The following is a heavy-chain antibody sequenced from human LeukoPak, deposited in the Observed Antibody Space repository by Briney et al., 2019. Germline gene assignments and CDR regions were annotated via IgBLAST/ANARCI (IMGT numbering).Heavy chain of an antibody. D-gene: IGHD3-22*01. CDR1: GFTFDDYA. Sequence: GRSLRLSCAASGFTFDDYAMHWVRQAPGQGLEWVSAINWNSDDIHYADSVKGRFTISRDNAKNSLYLQMNSLRAEDTAVYYCARDSYSDSSGYWGYFDYWGQGTLVTVSS. V-gene: IGHV3-9*01. J-gene: IGHJ4*02. CDR2: INWNSDDI. CDR3: ARDSYSDSSGYWGYFDY.